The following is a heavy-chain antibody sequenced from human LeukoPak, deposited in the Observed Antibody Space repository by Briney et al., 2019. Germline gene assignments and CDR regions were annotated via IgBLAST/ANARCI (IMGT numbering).Heavy chain of an antibody. CDR3: VLGSPFDY. D-gene: IGHD3-10*01. CDR1: GFTFRSYS. Sequence: PGGSLRLSCAAPGFTFRSYSMNWARQAPGKGLEWVSYISSSSRSIFYADSVKGRFTISRDNANNSLSLQMNSLRDEDTAVYYCVLGSPFDYWGQGTLVTVSS. J-gene: IGHJ4*02. V-gene: IGHV3-48*02. CDR2: ISSSSRSI.